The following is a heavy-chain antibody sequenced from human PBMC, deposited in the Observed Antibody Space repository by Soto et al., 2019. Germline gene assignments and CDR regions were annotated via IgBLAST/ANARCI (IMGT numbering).Heavy chain of an antibody. D-gene: IGHD3-10*01. CDR1: GFTFSSYS. CDR3: ARDFKESQYYYYCMDV. J-gene: IGHJ6*03. CDR2: ISSGSNYT. V-gene: IGHV3-21*06. Sequence: EVQLVESGGGLVKPGGSLRLSCVVSGFTFSSYSMNWVRQAPGKGLEWVSSISSGSNYTYYADSVKGRFTISRDNVKNSVYLQMNSLRAEDTALYYCARDFKESQYYYYCMDVWGKGTTVTVSS.